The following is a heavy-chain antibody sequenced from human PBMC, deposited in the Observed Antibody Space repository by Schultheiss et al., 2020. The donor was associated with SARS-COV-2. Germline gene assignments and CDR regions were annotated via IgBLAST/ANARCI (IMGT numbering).Heavy chain of an antibody. CDR3: ARAIYKDTAMVRGYYYYMDV. CDR1: GGSISSYY. Sequence: SQTLSLTCTVSGGSISSYYWSWIRQPPGKGLELIGYIYYSGSTNYNPSLKSRVTISVDTSKNQFSLKLSSVTAADTAVYYCARAIYKDTAMVRGYYYYMDVWGKGTTVTVSS. D-gene: IGHD5-18*01. J-gene: IGHJ6*03. V-gene: IGHV4-59*01. CDR2: IYYSGST.